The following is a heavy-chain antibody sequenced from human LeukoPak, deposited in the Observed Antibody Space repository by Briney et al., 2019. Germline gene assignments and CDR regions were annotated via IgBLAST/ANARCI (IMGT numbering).Heavy chain of an antibody. CDR3: ARGRGNWFDP. CDR1: GFIFSSYD. J-gene: IGHJ5*02. D-gene: IGHD3-16*01. CDR2: IGTEGDT. Sequence: PGGSLRLSCAASGFIFSSYDMHWVRQPPGKGLEWVSVIGTEGDTYYPASVKGRFTISRENAKNSVYLQMNSLRDGDTAVYYCARGRGNWFDPWGQGTLVIVSS. V-gene: IGHV3-13*01.